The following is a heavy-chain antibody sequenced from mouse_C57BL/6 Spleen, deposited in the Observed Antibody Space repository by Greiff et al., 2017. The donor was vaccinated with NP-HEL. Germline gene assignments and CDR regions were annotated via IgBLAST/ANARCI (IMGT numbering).Heavy chain of an antibody. J-gene: IGHJ2*01. CDR1: GYTFTSYW. CDR2: IDPSDSYT. CDR3: ARRASNWDEADY. V-gene: IGHV1-59*01. D-gene: IGHD4-1*01. Sequence: QVQLQQPGAELVRPGTSVKLSCKASGYTFTSYWMHWVKQRPGQGLEWIGVIDPSDSYTNYNQKFKGKATLTVDTSSSTAYMQLSSLTSEDSAVYYCARRASNWDEADYWGQGTTLTVSS.